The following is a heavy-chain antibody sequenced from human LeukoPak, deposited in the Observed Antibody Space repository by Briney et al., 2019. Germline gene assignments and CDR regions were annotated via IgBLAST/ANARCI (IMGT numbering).Heavy chain of an antibody. CDR1: GFTFSDYY. J-gene: IGHJ6*02. V-gene: IGHV3-11*01. Sequence: GGSLRLSCAASGFTFSDYYISWVRQAPGKGLEWLSYISGSGNTIYHADSVKGRFTISRDNAKNSLFLQMNSLRAEATAVYYCARDILRWSFLFAMDVWGQGTTVTVSS. D-gene: IGHD2-21*01. CDR3: ARDILRWSFLFAMDV. CDR2: ISGSGNTI.